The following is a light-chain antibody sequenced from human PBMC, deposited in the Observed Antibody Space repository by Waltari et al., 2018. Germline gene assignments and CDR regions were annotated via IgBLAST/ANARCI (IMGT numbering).Light chain of an antibody. CDR1: NLRSKF. CDR2: YDS. J-gene: IGLJ2*01. CDR3: QVWDNSSDHPI. V-gene: IGLV3-21*04. Sequence: SYVLTQPPPLSVAPGKTAGITCGGDNLRSKFVTWYQQKPGQAPVLVIYYDSDRPSGIPERFSGSNSGSTATLTISRVEAGDEADYYCQVWDNSSDHPIFGGGTKLTVL.